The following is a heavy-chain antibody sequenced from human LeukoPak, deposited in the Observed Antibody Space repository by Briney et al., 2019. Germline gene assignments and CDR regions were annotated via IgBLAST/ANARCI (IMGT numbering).Heavy chain of an antibody. V-gene: IGHV3-23*01. CDR2: ITGRGDGT. CDR1: GFTFNIYT. J-gene: IGHJ4*02. D-gene: IGHD6-19*01. Sequence: GRSLRLSRAASGFTFNIYTMNWVPQAPGKGLEWVSAITGRGDGTYYADLVKGRFTISRDNSKNALYLQMNSLRAEDTAAYYCAKGTERYREVSSFDFWGQGTLVTVSS. CDR3: AKGTERYREVSSFDF.